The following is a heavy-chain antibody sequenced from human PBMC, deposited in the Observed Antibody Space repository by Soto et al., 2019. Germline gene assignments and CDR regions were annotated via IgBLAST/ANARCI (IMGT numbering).Heavy chain of an antibody. CDR2: IYYSGST. Sequence: PSETLSLTCTVSCLSISSSSYYWGWIRQPPGKGLEWIGNIYYSGSTYYNPSLKSRVTISVDTSKNQFSLKLSSVTAADTAVYYCARRQSSPWFDPWGQGTLVTVS. J-gene: IGHJ5*02. CDR1: CLSISSSSYY. V-gene: IGHV4-39*01. CDR3: ARRQSSPWFDP. D-gene: IGHD2-15*01.